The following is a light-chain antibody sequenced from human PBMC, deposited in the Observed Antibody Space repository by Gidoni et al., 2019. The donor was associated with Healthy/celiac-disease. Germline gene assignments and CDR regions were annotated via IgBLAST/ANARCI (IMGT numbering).Light chain of an antibody. CDR3: QSYDSSNHWV. CDR1: SGSIASNY. V-gene: IGLV6-57*04. Sequence: NFMLTQPHSVSEPPGKTVTISCTRSSGSIASNYVQLYQQRPVSAPTTMLYEDNQIPSAFPDRFSGSIDSSSNSASLTISGLKTEDEADYYCQSYDSSNHWVFGGGTKLTVL. J-gene: IGLJ3*02. CDR2: EDN.